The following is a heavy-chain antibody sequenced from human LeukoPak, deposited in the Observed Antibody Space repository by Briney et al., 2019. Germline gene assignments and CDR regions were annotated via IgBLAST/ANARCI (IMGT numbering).Heavy chain of an antibody. Sequence: PGGSLRLSCAASGFTVSSNYMHWVRQAPGKGLEWVAVISYDGSNQYYADSVKGRFTISRDNSKNTLYLQMNSQRAEDTAVYYCAKDKGGGYGNDGFDIWGRGTMVTVSS. CDR1: GFTVSSNY. V-gene: IGHV3-30*18. CDR2: ISYDGSNQ. CDR3: AKDKGGGYGNDGFDI. D-gene: IGHD3-16*01. J-gene: IGHJ3*02.